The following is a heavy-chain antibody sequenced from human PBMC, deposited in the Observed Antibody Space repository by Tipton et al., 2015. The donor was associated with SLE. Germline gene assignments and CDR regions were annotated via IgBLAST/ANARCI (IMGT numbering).Heavy chain of an antibody. Sequence: SLRLSCAASGFTFSDYYMSWIRQAPGKGLEWVSYISSSGSTIYYADSVKGRFTISRDNAKNSLYLQMNSLRAEDTAVYYCARPVRGELPYFDLWGRGTLVTVSS. CDR2: ISSSGSTI. J-gene: IGHJ2*01. D-gene: IGHD1-26*01. CDR1: GFTFSDYY. CDR3: ARPVRGELPYFDL. V-gene: IGHV3-11*04.